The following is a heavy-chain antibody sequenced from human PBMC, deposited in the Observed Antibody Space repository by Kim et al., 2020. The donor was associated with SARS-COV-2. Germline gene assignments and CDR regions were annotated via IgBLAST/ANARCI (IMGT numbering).Heavy chain of an antibody. J-gene: IGHJ6*02. V-gene: IGHV3-48*04. Sequence: GGSLRLSCAASGFTFSSYSMNWVRQAPGKGLEWASYISSSSSTIYYADSVKGRFTISRDNAKNSLYLQMNSLRAEDTAVYYCASQEDRYCSSTSCYEYYYYGMDVWGQGTTVTVSS. CDR3: ASQEDRYCSSTSCYEYYYYGMDV. D-gene: IGHD2-2*01. CDR2: ISSSSSTI. CDR1: GFTFSSYS.